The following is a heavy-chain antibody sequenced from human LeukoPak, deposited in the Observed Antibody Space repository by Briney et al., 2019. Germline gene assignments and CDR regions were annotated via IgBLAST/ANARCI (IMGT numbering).Heavy chain of an antibody. Sequence: GGSLRLSCAASGFTFSSYGMHWVRQAPGKGLEWAAVIWYDGSNKYYADSVKGRFTISRDNSKNTLYLQMNSLRAEDTAVYYCAKEGDYVWGSYRPPFDYWGQGTLVTVSS. CDR2: IWYDGSNK. CDR1: GFTFSSYG. V-gene: IGHV3-33*06. CDR3: AKEGDYVWGSYRPPFDY. D-gene: IGHD3-16*02. J-gene: IGHJ4*02.